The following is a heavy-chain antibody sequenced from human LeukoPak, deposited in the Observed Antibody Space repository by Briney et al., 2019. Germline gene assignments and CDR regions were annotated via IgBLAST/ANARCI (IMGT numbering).Heavy chain of an antibody. CDR2: IDRSGST. V-gene: IGHV4-34*01. J-gene: IGHJ4*02. Sequence: SETLSLTCADNGGSFSGYSWTWIRQPPEKGLEWIGEIDRSGSTNSNPSLNSRFTIPVDTSKNQFSLKLSSVTAADTAVYYCARGSAAGLAYWGQGNLVTVSS. D-gene: IGHD6-13*01. CDR1: GGSFSGYS. CDR3: ARGSAAGLAY.